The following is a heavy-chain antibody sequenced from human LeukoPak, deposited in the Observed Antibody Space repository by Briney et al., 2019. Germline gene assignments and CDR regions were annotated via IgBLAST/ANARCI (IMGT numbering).Heavy chain of an antibody. CDR3: ARSRGMSKNDKNLLY. CDR2: IKGSDNYI. D-gene: IGHD6-13*01. V-gene: IGHV3-21*06. CDR1: GFSFSAYT. Sequence: RGSLRLSCAASGFSFSAYTLNWVRQSPGKGLEWVSSIKGSDNYIYNADSVAGRFTVSTDDAQNSIHLQMNSLRVEDTAIYYCARSRGMSKNDKNLLYWGQGTPVTVSS. J-gene: IGHJ4*02.